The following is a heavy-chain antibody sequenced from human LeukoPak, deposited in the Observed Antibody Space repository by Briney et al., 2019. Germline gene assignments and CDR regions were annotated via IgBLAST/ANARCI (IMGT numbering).Heavy chain of an antibody. J-gene: IGHJ4*02. V-gene: IGHV3-7*01. CDR3: KSGGAAPGSFDN. CDR1: GFTFSDYW. CDR2: IKYDGDEE. Sequence: GGSLRLSCAASGFTFSDYWMSWMRQAPGKGLEWVANIKYDGDEEYYVDSVKGRFTISRDNAKNSLYLQLNSLRVEDTAVYYCKSGGAAPGSFDNWGQGTLVTASS. D-gene: IGHD6-13*01.